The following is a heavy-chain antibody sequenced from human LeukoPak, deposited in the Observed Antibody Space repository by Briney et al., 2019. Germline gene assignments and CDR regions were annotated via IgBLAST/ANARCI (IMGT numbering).Heavy chain of an antibody. D-gene: IGHD6-13*01. CDR1: GFTFSNYA. J-gene: IGHJ4*02. CDR2: ITYSGTSP. CDR3: AKGPGGSGSSYPYFDS. V-gene: IGHV3-23*01. Sequence: SGGSLRLSCAASGFTFSNYAMTWVRPAPGKGLEWVSGITYSGTSPYYADSVKGRFSVSRDNSKNTLYLQLDSLRVEDTAVYFCAKGPGGSGSSYPYFDSWGQGSLVTVSS.